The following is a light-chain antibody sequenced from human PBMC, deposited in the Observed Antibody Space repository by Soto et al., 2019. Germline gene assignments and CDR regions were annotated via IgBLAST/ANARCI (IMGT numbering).Light chain of an antibody. CDR2: GAS. CDR3: QQYGTSPFT. CDR1: EGVATN. V-gene: IGKV3-15*01. Sequence: EIVISQTLATLSVSPGERDTLSCRASEGVATNLAWYQQTPGQAPRLLIYGASNRATGIPARFSGSGSGTDFTLTISRLEPEDFAVYYCQQYGTSPFTFGPGTKVDIK. J-gene: IGKJ3*01.